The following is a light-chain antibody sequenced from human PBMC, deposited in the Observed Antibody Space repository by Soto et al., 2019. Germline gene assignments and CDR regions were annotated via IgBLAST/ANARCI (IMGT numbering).Light chain of an antibody. CDR3: RQRSNWLALT. Sequence: EIVLTQSPATLSLSPGERATLSCRASQSISNNLAWYQQKPGQAPRLLIYDASNRATGIPARFSGSGSATDFPLTSSSLEPEDFAVYYCRQRSNWLALTFGGGTKVEIK. V-gene: IGKV3-11*01. J-gene: IGKJ4*02. CDR1: QSISNN. CDR2: DAS.